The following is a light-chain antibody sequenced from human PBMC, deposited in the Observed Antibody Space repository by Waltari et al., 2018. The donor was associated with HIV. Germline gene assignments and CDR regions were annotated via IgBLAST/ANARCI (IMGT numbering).Light chain of an antibody. V-gene: IGLV3-21*04. CDR2: YDS. Sequence: YVLTQPPSASVAPGRTATISCGGTRIATKSVHWYQQTSGQAPLLVIFYDSDRPSGMREGCSGSNSGSAATRTINRVEGGDESDYFCQVWDETRNHVVFGGGTKL. CDR1: RIATKS. J-gene: IGLJ2*01. CDR3: QVWDETRNHVV.